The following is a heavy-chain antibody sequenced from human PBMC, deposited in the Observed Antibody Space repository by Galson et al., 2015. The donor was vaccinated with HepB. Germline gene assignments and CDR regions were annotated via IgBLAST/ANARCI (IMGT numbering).Heavy chain of an antibody. Sequence: PALVKPTQTLTLTCTFSGFSLSTSGVGVGWIRQPPGKALEWLALIYWNDDKRYSPSLKSRLTITKDTSKNQVVLTMTNMDPVDTATYYCAHSTCTNGVCYWGVNWFDPWGQGTLVTVSS. J-gene: IGHJ5*02. V-gene: IGHV2-5*01. CDR3: AHSTCTNGVCYWGVNWFDP. CDR2: IYWNDDK. CDR1: GFSLSTSGVG. D-gene: IGHD2-8*01.